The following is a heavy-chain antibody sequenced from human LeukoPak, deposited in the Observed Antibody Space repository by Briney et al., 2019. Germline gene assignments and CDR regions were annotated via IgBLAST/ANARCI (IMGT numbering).Heavy chain of an antibody. CDR3: ARRGVKTTRFDY. D-gene: IGHD1-1*01. CDR2: LYNSGTT. J-gene: IGHJ4*02. CDR1: GGSINTYY. V-gene: IGHV4-59*01. Sequence: PSETLSLTCTVSGGSINTYYWSWIRQPPGKGLEWIGYLYNSGTTNYNPSLKSRVSISGDTSKNQFSLELNSVTAADTAVYYCARRGVKTTRFDYWGQGILVTVSS.